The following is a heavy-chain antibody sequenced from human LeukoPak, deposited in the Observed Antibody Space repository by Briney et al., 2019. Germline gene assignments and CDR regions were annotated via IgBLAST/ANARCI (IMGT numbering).Heavy chain of an antibody. J-gene: IGHJ4*02. CDR3: AKTQPPPFSFDRGALYYGVDF. V-gene: IGHV3-23*01. D-gene: IGHD3-22*01. CDR1: GFQFSNFA. CDR2: IRTVGNDP. Sequence: GGSLRLSCVASGFQFSNFAMSWVRQAPGRGLQWVSAIRTVGNDPSYADSVRGRFTISRDNSKNTLYLQMDSLRVEDTGIYFCAKTQPPPFSFDRGALYYGVDFWGRGFLVTVPS.